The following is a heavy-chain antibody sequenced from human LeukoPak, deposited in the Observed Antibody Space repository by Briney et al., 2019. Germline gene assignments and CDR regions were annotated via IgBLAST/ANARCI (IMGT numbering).Heavy chain of an antibody. CDR1: GFTFSSYW. CDR2: IKQDGSEK. CDR3: ARAGGYSYGGDAFDI. Sequence: GGSLRLSCAASGFTFSSYWMSWVRQAPGKGREWVANIKQDGSEKYYVDSVKGRFTISRDNAKNSLYLQMNSLRAEDTAVYYCARAGGYSYGGDAFDIWGQGTMVTVSS. D-gene: IGHD5-18*01. V-gene: IGHV3-7*01. J-gene: IGHJ3*02.